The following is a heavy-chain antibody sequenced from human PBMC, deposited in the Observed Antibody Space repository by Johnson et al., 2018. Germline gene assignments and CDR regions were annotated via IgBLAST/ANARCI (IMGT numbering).Heavy chain of an antibody. J-gene: IGHJ6*03. V-gene: IGHV3-30*18. CDR3: AKASSGGYDYYYYMDV. D-gene: IGHD1-26*01. CDR1: GFTFSSYG. Sequence: QVQLVQSGGGVVQPGRSLRLSCAASGFTFSSYGMHWVRQAPGKGLEWVAALSYDGSNKYYADSVQGRFTISRDNSKNTLYLQMTSLRAEDTAVYYCAKASSGGYDYYYYMDVWGKGTTVTVSS. CDR2: LSYDGSNK.